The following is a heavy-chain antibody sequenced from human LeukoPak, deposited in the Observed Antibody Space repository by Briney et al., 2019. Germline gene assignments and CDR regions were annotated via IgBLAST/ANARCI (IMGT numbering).Heavy chain of an antibody. CDR1: GFTFSSYS. Sequence: PGGSLRLSCAASGFTFSSYSMNWVRQAPGKGLEWVSSISSSSYIYYADSVKGRFTISRDNAKNSLYLQMNSLRAEDTAVYYCAVGATYYYYMDVWGKGTTVTVSS. J-gene: IGHJ6*03. CDR3: AVGATYYYYMDV. V-gene: IGHV3-21*01. D-gene: IGHD1-26*01. CDR2: ISSSSYI.